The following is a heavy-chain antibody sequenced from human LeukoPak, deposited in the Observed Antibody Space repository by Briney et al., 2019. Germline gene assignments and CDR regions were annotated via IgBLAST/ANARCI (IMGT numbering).Heavy chain of an antibody. Sequence: GGSLRLSCAASGFTFSSYAMSWVRQAPGKGLEWVSAISGSGGSTYYADSVEGRFTISRDNSKNTLYLQMNSLRAEDTAVYYCAKATSDSSGYYYSIYFDYWGQGTLVIVSS. CDR2: ISGSGGST. CDR3: AKATSDSSGYYYSIYFDY. J-gene: IGHJ4*02. V-gene: IGHV3-23*01. CDR1: GFTFSSYA. D-gene: IGHD3-22*01.